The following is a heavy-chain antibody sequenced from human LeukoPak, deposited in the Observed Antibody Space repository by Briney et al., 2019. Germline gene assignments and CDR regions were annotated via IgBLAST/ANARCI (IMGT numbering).Heavy chain of an antibody. CDR3: ARGRDRSKAGDH. CDR1: GGSCDDFY. V-gene: IGHV4-34*01. Sequence: SETLSPTCDVYGGSCDDFYCSWKRQPPGKGLEWIGEIHPSEGFYYNSSLVSRVTISIDPSKTHFSLRLASVTAADTAFYYCARGRDRSKAGDHWGQGSLVTVSS. D-gene: IGHD5-24*01. J-gene: IGHJ4*02. CDR2: IHPSEGF.